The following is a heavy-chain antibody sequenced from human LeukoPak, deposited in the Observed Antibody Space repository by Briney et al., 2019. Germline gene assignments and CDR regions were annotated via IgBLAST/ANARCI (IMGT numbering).Heavy chain of an antibody. J-gene: IGHJ4*02. CDR1: SGPMSRSSYY. Sequence: PSEPLSLTCNVSSGPMSRSSYYWCWIRQPPGKGLEWIGSIYYSGSTYYNPSLKSRVTIVVDTSKHQFSLKLSCVTAADTAVYYCARVGSSTRWDFYYWGQGTLVTVSS. D-gene: IGHD2-2*01. CDR2: IYYSGST. CDR3: ARVGSSTRWDFYY. V-gene: IGHV4-39*01.